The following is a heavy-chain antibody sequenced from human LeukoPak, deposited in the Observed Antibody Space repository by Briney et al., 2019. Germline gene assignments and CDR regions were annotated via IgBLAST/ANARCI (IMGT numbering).Heavy chain of an antibody. V-gene: IGHV5-10-1*01. CDR3: ARHLGYCSSTSCYEGGYDY. CDR1: GSSFTSYW. CDR2: IDPSDSYN. J-gene: IGHJ4*02. Sequence: KLGESLEISCQGSGSSFTSYWISGVRQLPGKGLEWMGRIDPSDSYNNYSPSFQGHVTISADKSISTAYLQWSSLKASDTAMYYCARHLGYCSSTSCYEGGYDYWGQGTLVTVSS. D-gene: IGHD2-2*01.